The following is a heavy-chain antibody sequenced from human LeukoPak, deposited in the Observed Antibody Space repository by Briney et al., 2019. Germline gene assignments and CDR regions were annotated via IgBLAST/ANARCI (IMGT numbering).Heavy chain of an antibody. D-gene: IGHD3-10*01. V-gene: IGHV3-30*18. CDR1: GFTFSSYG. J-gene: IGHJ4*02. Sequence: PGRSLRRSCAASGFTFSSYGMHWVRQAPGKGLEWVAVISYDGYNKYYADSVKGRFTISRDNSKNTLYLQMNSLRAEDTALYYCAKDFLERAYGSVSYPTSWGQGTLVTVSS. CDR2: ISYDGYNK. CDR3: AKDFLERAYGSVSYPTS.